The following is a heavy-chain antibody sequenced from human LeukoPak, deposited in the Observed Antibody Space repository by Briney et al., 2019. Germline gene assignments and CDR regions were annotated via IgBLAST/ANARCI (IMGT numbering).Heavy chain of an antibody. CDR2: ISYDGSNK. CDR1: GFTFSSYA. J-gene: IGHJ4*02. D-gene: IGHD6-19*01. Sequence: GGSLRLSCAASGFTFSSYAMHWVRQAPGKGLEWVAVISYDGSNKYYADSVKGRFTISRDNSKNTLYLQMNSLRAEDTAVYYCARAFPEVAGTAFDYWGQGTLVTVSS. V-gene: IGHV3-30*04. CDR3: ARAFPEVAGTAFDY.